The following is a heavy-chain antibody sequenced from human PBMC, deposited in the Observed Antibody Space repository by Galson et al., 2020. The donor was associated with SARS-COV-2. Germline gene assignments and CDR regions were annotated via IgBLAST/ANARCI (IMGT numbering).Heavy chain of an antibody. CDR2: ISSSGSTI. CDR3: ARDVGDFWSGYYIDY. D-gene: IGHD3-3*01. V-gene: IGHV3-48*03. J-gene: IGHJ4*02. Sequence: GGSLRLSCAASGFTFSSYEMNWVRQAPGKGLEWVSYISSSGSTIYYADSVKGRFTISRDNAKNSLYLQMNSLRAEDTAVYYCARDVGDFWSGYYIDYWGQGTLVTVSS. CDR1: GFTFSSYE.